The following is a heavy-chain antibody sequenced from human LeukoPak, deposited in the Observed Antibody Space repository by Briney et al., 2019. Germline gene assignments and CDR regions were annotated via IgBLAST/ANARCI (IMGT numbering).Heavy chain of an antibody. CDR2: IWYDGSTK. J-gene: IGHJ4*02. CDR3: AKTGMILYYFDY. CDR1: GFSFKDTG. Sequence: GGSLRLSCAASGFSFKDTGMHWVRQAPGKGPEWLTIIWYDGSTKYYAASVKGRFTISRDNSKNTLYLQMNSLRAEDTAVYYCAKTGMILYYFDYWGQGTLVTVSS. V-gene: IGHV3-33*06. D-gene: IGHD2/OR15-2a*01.